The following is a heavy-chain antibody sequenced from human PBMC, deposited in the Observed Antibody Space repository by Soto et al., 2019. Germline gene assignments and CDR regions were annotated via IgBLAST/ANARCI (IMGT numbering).Heavy chain of an antibody. Sequence: EVQLVESGGGLVQPGESLRRSCAASGFTFSSYWMHWVRQAPGKGLVWVSRINSDGSSTNYADSVKGRFTISRDNAKNTVYLQMNSLRDEDTAVYFCARDKLLAAIGAFDIWGQGTMVTVSS. V-gene: IGHV3-74*01. CDR2: INSDGSST. D-gene: IGHD2-2*02. CDR3: ARDKLLAAIGAFDI. J-gene: IGHJ3*02. CDR1: GFTFSSYW.